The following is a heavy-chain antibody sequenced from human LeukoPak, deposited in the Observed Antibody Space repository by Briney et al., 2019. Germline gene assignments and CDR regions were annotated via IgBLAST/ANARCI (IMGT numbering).Heavy chain of an antibody. CDR1: GFTFSSYG. D-gene: IGHD2/OR15-2a*01. CDR3: AKDFQEGAFDI. J-gene: IGHJ3*02. Sequence: PGRSLRLSCAASGFTFSSYGMHWVRRAPGKGLEWGAGISYDGSNKYYADSVKGRFTISRDNSKNTLYLQMNSLRAEDTAVYYCAKDFQEGAFDIWGQGTMVTVSS. V-gene: IGHV3-30*18. CDR2: ISYDGSNK.